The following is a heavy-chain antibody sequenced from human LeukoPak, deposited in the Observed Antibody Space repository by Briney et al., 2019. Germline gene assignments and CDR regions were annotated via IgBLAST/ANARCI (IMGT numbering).Heavy chain of an antibody. CDR3: ARATCSGGSCPPVFDY. V-gene: IGHV1-69*13. Sequence: ASVKVSCKASGGTFSSYAISWVRQAPGQGLEWMGGIIPIFGTANYAQKFQGRVTIAADESTSTAYMELSSLRSEDTAVYYCARATCSGGSCPPVFDYWGQGTLVTVSS. D-gene: IGHD2-15*01. CDR1: GGTFSSYA. J-gene: IGHJ4*02. CDR2: IIPIFGTA.